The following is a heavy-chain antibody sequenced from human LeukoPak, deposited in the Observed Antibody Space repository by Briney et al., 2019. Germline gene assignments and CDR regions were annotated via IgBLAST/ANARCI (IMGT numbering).Heavy chain of an antibody. CDR3: ARERREQLLPPYTRLLTYFDY. J-gene: IGHJ4*02. CDR2: IDYSGNT. CDR1: GGSISSSSYY. V-gene: IGHV4-39*07. D-gene: IGHD2-2*01. Sequence: SETLSLTCTVSGGSISSSSYYWGWIRQPPGKGLEWIGSIDYSGNTYYNPSLKSRVTISGDTSKNQFSLKLSSVTAADTAVYYCARERREQLLPPYTRLLTYFDYWGQGALVTVSS.